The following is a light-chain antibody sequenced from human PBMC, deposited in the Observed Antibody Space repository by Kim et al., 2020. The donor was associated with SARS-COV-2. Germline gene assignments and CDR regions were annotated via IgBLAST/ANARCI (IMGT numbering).Light chain of an antibody. J-gene: IGLJ3*02. CDR2: GNS. V-gene: IGLV1-40*01. Sequence: QRVTIACTGSSSNIGAGYDVQGYQHLPGTGPKLLIYGNSNRPSGVPDRFSGSKSGTSASLAITGLQAEDEADYYCQSYDSSLGGWVFGGGTQLTVL. CDR1: SSNIGAGYD. CDR3: QSYDSSLGGWV.